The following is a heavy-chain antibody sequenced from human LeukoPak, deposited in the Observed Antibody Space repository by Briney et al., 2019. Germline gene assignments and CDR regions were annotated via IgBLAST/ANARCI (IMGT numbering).Heavy chain of an antibody. CDR3: ARLRSYGGNREIDY. CDR2: IYYSGST. CDR1: GGSISSSSSY. V-gene: IGHV4-39*01. J-gene: IGHJ4*02. D-gene: IGHD4-23*01. Sequence: KPSETLSLTCTVSGGSISSSSSYWGWIRQPPGKGLEWIGSIYYSGSTYYNPSLKSRVTISVDTSKNQFSLKLSSVTAADTAVYYCARLRSYGGNREIDYWGQGTLVAVSS.